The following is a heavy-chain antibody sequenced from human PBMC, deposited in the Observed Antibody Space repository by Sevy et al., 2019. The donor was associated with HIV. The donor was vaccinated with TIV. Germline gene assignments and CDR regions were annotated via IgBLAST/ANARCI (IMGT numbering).Heavy chain of an antibody. V-gene: IGHV4-30-4*01. D-gene: IGHD2-21*02. Sequence: SETLSLTCTVSGGSISSGDYYWSWIRQPPGKGLEWIGYIYYSGSTYYNPSLKSRVTISVDTSKNQFSLKLSSVTAADTAVYYCARAGILGAAMEVVTATPFDPWGQGTLVTVSS. J-gene: IGHJ5*02. CDR1: GGSISSGDYY. CDR3: ARAGILGAAMEVVTATPFDP. CDR2: IYYSGST.